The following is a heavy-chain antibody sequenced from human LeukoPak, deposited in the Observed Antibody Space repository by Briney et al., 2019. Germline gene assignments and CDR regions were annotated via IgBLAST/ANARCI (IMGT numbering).Heavy chain of an antibody. CDR1: GGSISSGGYY. J-gene: IGHJ6*02. D-gene: IGHD6-25*01. V-gene: IGHV4-31*03. Sequence: SQTLSLTCSVSGGSISSGGYYWSWIRQHPGKGLEWIGYIHYSGNTYYNPSLKSRVTISVDTSKNQFSLKVNSVTAADTAVYYCARDARFSGTPPFGMDVWGQGTTVTVSS. CDR3: ARDARFSGTPPFGMDV. CDR2: IHYSGNT.